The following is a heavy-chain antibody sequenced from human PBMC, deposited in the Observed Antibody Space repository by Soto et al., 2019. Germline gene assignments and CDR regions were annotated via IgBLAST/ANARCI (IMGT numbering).Heavy chain of an antibody. CDR1: GGSISSYY. CDR3: AREGGYGGSTFAWFEP. J-gene: IGHJ5*02. CDR2: IYYSGST. Sequence: SETLSLTCIVSGGSISSYYWSWIRQPPGKGLEWIGYIYYSGSTNYNPSLKSRVTISVDTSKNQFSLKLSSVTAADTAVYYCAREGGYGGSTFAWFEPWGQGILVTFRS. V-gene: IGHV4-59*01. D-gene: IGHD2-15*01.